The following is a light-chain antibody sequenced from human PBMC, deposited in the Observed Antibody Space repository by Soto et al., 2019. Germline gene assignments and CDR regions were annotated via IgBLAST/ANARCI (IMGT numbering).Light chain of an antibody. CDR1: QSVNSN. Sequence: EIVMTQSSATLSVSPGERATLSCRASQSVNSNLAWYQQKPGQAPRLLIYGASTRATGIPARFSGSGSGTDFTLTISSLQSEDFAVYYCQQFNKWPPSTFGQGTKVDIK. J-gene: IGKJ1*01. CDR2: GAS. V-gene: IGKV3-15*01. CDR3: QQFNKWPPST.